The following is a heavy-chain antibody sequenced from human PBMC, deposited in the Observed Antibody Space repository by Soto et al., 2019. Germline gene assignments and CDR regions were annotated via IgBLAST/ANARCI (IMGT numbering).Heavy chain of an antibody. V-gene: IGHV4-61*01. J-gene: IGHJ4*02. D-gene: IGHD4-17*01. Sequence: QVQLQESGPRLVQPSETLSLTCSVSGGSVSSDSYYWSWIRQPPGAGLEWIGYIYFSGTTNYNPSLESRVTILVDSSKNQFSLKLSSVTAVDTAVYYCARSPGSGDYVDYWGQGTLVAVSS. CDR2: IYFSGTT. CDR3: ARSPGSGDYVDY. CDR1: GGSVSSDSYY.